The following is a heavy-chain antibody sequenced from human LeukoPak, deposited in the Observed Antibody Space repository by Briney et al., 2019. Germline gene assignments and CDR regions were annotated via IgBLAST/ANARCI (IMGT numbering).Heavy chain of an antibody. J-gene: IGHJ4*02. V-gene: IGHV3-23*01. Sequence: QSGGSLRLSCAASGFTFSSYAMSWVRQAPGKGLEWVSAISGSGGGTYYADSVKGRFTISRDNSKNTLYLQMNSLRAEDTAVYYCATRGTYYYDNSDYWGFDYWGQGTLVTASS. CDR1: GFTFSSYA. D-gene: IGHD3-22*01. CDR3: ATRGTYYYDNSDYWGFDY. CDR2: ISGSGGGT.